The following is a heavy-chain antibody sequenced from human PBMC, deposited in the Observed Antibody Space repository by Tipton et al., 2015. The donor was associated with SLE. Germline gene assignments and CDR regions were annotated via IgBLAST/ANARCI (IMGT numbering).Heavy chain of an antibody. CDR3: ARGTAKYQLILSDGFDM. Sequence: TLSLTCTVSGGSISTGGDSWGWIRQPPGKGLEWIGNIYSSGRTYDNPSLKSRITMSVDTSKNKFSLKLTSVTAADTAVYYCARGTAKYQLILSDGFDMWGQGTMVTVSS. D-gene: IGHD2-2*01. V-gene: IGHV4-39*07. J-gene: IGHJ3*02. CDR1: GGSISTGGDS. CDR2: IYSSGRT.